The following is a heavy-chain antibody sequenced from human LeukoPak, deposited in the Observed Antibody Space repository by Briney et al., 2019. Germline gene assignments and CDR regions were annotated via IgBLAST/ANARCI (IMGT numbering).Heavy chain of an antibody. CDR2: IYPGDSDT. CDR1: GYTFSSYW. Sequence: GESLKISCEGSGYTFSSYWIGWVRQMPGKGLEWMGIIYPGDSDTRYSPSFQGQVTISADKSISTAYLQWSSLKASDTAMYYCAREIAAADYDAFDIWGQGTMVTVSS. D-gene: IGHD6-13*01. CDR3: AREIAAADYDAFDI. J-gene: IGHJ3*02. V-gene: IGHV5-51*01.